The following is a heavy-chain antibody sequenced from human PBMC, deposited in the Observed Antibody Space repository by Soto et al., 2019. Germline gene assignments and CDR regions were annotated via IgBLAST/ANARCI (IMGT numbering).Heavy chain of an antibody. CDR1: GFTFSDYY. CDR3: ARTGIQLRRSPKFDY. V-gene: IGHV3-11*03. Sequence: PGGSLRLSCAASGFTFSDYYMSWIRQAPGKGLEWVSYISSSSSYTNYADSVKGRFTISRDNAKNSLYLQMNSLRAEDTAVYYCARTGIQLRRSPKFDYWGQGTLVTVSS. D-gene: IGHD5-18*01. J-gene: IGHJ4*02. CDR2: ISSSSSYT.